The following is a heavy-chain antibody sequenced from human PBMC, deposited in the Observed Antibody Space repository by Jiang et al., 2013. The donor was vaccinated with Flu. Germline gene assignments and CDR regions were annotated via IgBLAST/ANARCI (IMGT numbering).Heavy chain of an antibody. CDR2: INAGNGNT. Sequence: SGAEVKKPGASVKVSCKASGYTFTSYAMHWVRQAPGQRLEWMGWINAGNGNTKYSQKFQGRVTITRDTSASTAYMELSSLRSEDTAVYYCAAGLRGVKNWFDPWGQGTLVTVSS. J-gene: IGHJ5*02. CDR1: GYTFTSYA. CDR3: AAGLRGVKNWFDP. V-gene: IGHV1-3*01. D-gene: IGHD3-10*01.